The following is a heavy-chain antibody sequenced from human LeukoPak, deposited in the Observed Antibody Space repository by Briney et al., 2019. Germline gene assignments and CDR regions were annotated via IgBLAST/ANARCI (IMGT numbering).Heavy chain of an antibody. J-gene: IGHJ4*02. CDR1: GYTFTGYY. CDR2: INPNSGGT. D-gene: IGHD3-10*01. V-gene: IGHV1-2*02. CDR3: ARASLMILWFGPSNLGRFGDYYFDY. Sequence: GASVKVSCKASGYTFTGYYMHWVRQAPGQGLEWMGWINPNSGGTNYAQKFQGRVTMTRDTSISTAYMELSRLRSDDTAVYCCARASLMILWFGPSNLGRFGDYYFDYWGQGTLVTVSS.